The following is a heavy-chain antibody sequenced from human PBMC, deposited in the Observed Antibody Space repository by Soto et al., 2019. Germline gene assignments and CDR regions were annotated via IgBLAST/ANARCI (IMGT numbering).Heavy chain of an antibody. J-gene: IGHJ6*03. CDR1: GFTFSSYS. Sequence: EVQLVESGGGLVKPGGSLRLSCAASGFTFSSYSMNWVRQAPGKGLEWVSSISSSSSYIYYADSVKGRFTISRDNAKNPLYLQMNSLRAEDTAVYYCARNRYCSSTSCYSQYYYYYYMDVWGKGTTVTVSS. CDR3: ARNRYCSSTSCYSQYYYYYYMDV. V-gene: IGHV3-21*01. D-gene: IGHD2-2*01. CDR2: ISSSSSYI.